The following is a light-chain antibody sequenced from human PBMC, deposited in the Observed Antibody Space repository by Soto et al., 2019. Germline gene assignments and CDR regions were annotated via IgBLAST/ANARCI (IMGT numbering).Light chain of an antibody. J-gene: IGKJ2*01. CDR1: QAISSW. CDR2: AAS. Sequence: DIQMTQSPSSVSASVGDRVTITCRASQAISSWLAWYQQKPGKASKLLIYAASSLQSGVPSRFSGSGSATDFSLTISSLQPEDFPTYYCQQANSFPRTFGQGTKLEIK. V-gene: IGKV1D-12*01. CDR3: QQANSFPRT.